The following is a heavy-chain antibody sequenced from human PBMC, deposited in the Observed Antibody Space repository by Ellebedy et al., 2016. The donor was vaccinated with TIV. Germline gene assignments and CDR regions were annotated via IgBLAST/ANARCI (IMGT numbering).Heavy chain of an antibody. CDR2: ISSDGSTT. Sequence: GESLKISXEASGFTFSSYWMHWVRQAPGKGLVWVSRISSDGSTTVYADSVKGRFTISRDNAKNTLYLQMNSLRAEDTAVYYCANIWYGRSVDAFDIWGQGTRVTVSS. CDR1: GFTFSSYW. J-gene: IGHJ3*02. V-gene: IGHV3-74*01. CDR3: ANIWYGRSVDAFDI. D-gene: IGHD2/OR15-2a*01.